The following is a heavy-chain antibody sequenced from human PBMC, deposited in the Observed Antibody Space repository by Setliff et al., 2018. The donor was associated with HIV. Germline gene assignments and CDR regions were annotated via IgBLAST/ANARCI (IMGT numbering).Heavy chain of an antibody. V-gene: IGHV4-61*05. CDR3: ADPPAGL. CDR1: GGSASNSRYY. CDR2: INHSGDT. Sequence: PSETLSLTCTVSGGSASNSRYYWSWIRQPPGKGLEWIGEINHSGDTNYNPSLKSRVTLSIDNFNNQFSLKLTSVTAADTAIYYCADPPAGLWGQGILVTVSS. J-gene: IGHJ4*02. D-gene: IGHD2-21*02.